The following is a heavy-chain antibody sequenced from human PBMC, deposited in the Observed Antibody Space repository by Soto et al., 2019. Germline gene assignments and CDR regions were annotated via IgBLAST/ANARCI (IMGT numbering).Heavy chain of an antibody. V-gene: IGHV4-59*01. CDR3: ARGGKWLVSYYFDY. D-gene: IGHD6-19*01. Sequence: SETLSLTCTVSGGSISSYYWSWIRQPPGKGLEWIGYIYYSGSTNYNPSLKSRVTISVDTSKNQFSLKLSSVTAADTAVYYCARGGKWLVSYYFDYWGQGTLVTVS. CDR2: IYYSGST. J-gene: IGHJ4*02. CDR1: GGSISSYY.